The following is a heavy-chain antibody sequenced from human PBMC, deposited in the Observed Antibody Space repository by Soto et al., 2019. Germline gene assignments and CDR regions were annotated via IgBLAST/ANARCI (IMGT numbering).Heavy chain of an antibody. CDR3: ARELKAGGHFGMDV. D-gene: IGHD3-16*01. CDR1: GGAFSTYA. J-gene: IGHJ6*02. Sequence: QVQLVQSGAEVKEPGSSVKVACQASGGAFSTYAISWVRQAPGQGLEWMGGVIPLFGTSNYLPKFQGRVSIAADRSTETVYMELSRLRFDDTAMYFCARELKAGGHFGMDVWGQGTTVTVYS. V-gene: IGHV1-69*06. CDR2: VIPLFGTS.